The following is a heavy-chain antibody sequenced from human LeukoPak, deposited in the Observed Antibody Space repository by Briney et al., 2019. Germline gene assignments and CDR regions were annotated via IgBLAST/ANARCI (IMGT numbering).Heavy chain of an antibody. CDR3: ARAKSLITMIVVD. CDR1: GYTFTSYY. J-gene: IGHJ4*02. CDR2: INPSGGST. V-gene: IGHV1-46*01. D-gene: IGHD3-22*01. Sequence: ASVKVSCKASGYTFTSYYMHWVRQAPGQGLEWMGIINPSGGSTIYAQKFQGRVTMTRDMSTSTVYMELSSLRSEDTAVYYCARAKSLITMIVVDWGQGTLVTVSS.